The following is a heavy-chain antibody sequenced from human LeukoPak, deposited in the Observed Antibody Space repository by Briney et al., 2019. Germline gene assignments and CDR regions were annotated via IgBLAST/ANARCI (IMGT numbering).Heavy chain of an antibody. CDR3: ARDLSGVTGYTYGRGIDY. J-gene: IGHJ4*02. Sequence: GGSLRLSCAASGFTFSSYAMHWVRQAPGKGLEWVANIRKDGSEKYYVDSVKGRFTVSRDNAKTSLYLQMNSLRAEDTAVYYCARDLSGVTGYTYGRGIDYWGQGTLVTVSS. V-gene: IGHV3-7*01. D-gene: IGHD5-18*01. CDR1: GFTFSSYA. CDR2: IRKDGSEK.